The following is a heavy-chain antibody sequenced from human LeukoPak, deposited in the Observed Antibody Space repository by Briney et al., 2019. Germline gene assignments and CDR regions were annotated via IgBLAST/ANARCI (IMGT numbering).Heavy chain of an antibody. J-gene: IGHJ4*02. CDR1: GGTFSSYA. Sequence: GASVKVSCKASGGTFSSYAISWVRQAPGQGLEWMGGIIPIFGTANYAQKFQGRVTITADKSTSTAYMELSSLRSEDTAVYYCARGSYYPFYYFGYWGQGTLVTVSS. D-gene: IGHD3-10*01. CDR2: IIPIFGTA. CDR3: ARGSYYPFYYFGY. V-gene: IGHV1-69*06.